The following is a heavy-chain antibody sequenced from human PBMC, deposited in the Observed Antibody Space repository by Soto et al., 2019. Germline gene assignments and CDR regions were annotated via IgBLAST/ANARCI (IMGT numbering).Heavy chain of an antibody. J-gene: IGHJ5*01. V-gene: IGHV4-39*01. CDR1: RGSVSSSSYC. CDR3: GRHLNPNYYASSGYAVDS. CDR2: IHYRGSI. Sequence: PSETLSLTCTVSRGSVSSSSYCWGWIRQPPGKGLEWIGTIHYRGSIYYNPSLKSRVTISVDTSKNQFSLKLTSVTAADTAVYYCGRHLNPNYYASSGYAVDSWGHGTLVTV. D-gene: IGHD3-22*01.